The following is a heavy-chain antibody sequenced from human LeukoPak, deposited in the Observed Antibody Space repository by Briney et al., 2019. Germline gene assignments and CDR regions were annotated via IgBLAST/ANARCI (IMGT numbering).Heavy chain of an antibody. D-gene: IGHD5-24*01. CDR1: GYTFTGYY. V-gene: IGHV1-2*02. Sequence: ASVKVSCKASGYTFTGYYMHWVRQAPGQGREWMGWINPNSGGTNYAQKFQGRVTMTRDTSISTAYMELSRLRSDDTAVYYCARPLEMATISEIDYWGQGTLVTVSS. J-gene: IGHJ4*02. CDR2: INPNSGGT. CDR3: ARPLEMATISEIDY.